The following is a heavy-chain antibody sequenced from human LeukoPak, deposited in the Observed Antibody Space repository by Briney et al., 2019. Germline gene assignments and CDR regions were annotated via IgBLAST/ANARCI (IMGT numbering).Heavy chain of an antibody. V-gene: IGHV3-74*01. CDR1: GFTFTTYW. CDR2: INSDGSIT. J-gene: IGHJ6*02. D-gene: IGHD5-18*01. Sequence: TGGSLRLSCAASGFTFTTYWMHWVRQAPGKGLEWVSHINSDGSITSYADSVKGRFTISRDNAKNTLYLQMNSLRAEDTAVYYCARDAVDTANAVWGQGTTVTVSS. CDR3: ARDAVDTANAV.